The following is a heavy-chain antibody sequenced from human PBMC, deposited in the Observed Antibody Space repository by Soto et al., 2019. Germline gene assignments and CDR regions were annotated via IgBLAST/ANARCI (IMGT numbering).Heavy chain of an antibody. CDR3: ARGGRGYEFDY. D-gene: IGHD5-12*01. V-gene: IGHV3-64*01. Sequence: EVQLVESGGGLVQPGGSLRLSCAASGFTFISYARPWVRQAPGKGLEYVSGISSNGGSTDYANSVKGRFTISRDNSKNTLYLQMGSLRAEDMAVYYCARGGRGYEFDYWGQGTLVTVSS. CDR2: ISSNGGST. J-gene: IGHJ4*02. CDR1: GFTFISYA.